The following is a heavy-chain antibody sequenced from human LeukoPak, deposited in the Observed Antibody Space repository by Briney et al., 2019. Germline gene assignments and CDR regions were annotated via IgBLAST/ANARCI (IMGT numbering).Heavy chain of an antibody. CDR3: ARDQGGYSGFDYDC. V-gene: IGHV1-2*02. J-gene: IGHJ4*02. Sequence: ASVKVSCKASGYTFTGYFIHWVRQAPGQGLEWMGWISPDNGGTSYARKFQGRVTMTRDTSISAAYMELSRLRSDDTAVYYCARDQGGYSGFDYDCWGQGTLVTVSS. CDR1: GYTFTGYF. D-gene: IGHD5-12*01. CDR2: ISPDNGGT.